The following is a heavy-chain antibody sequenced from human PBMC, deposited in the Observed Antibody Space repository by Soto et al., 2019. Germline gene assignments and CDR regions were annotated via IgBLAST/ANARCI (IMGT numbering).Heavy chain of an antibody. CDR3: ARDRAQNWFDP. J-gene: IGHJ5*02. V-gene: IGHV4-30-2*01. CDR2: IYHSGST. CDR1: GGSISSGGYS. Sequence: TSENLSLTCAGSGGSISSGGYSWSWIRQPPGKGLEWIGYIYHSGSTYYNPSLKSRVTISVDTSKNQFSLKLSSVTAADTAVYYCARDRAQNWFDPWGQGTLVTVSS.